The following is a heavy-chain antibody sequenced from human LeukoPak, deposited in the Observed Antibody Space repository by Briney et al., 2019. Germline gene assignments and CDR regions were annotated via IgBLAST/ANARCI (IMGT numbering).Heavy chain of an antibody. J-gene: IGHJ4*02. Sequence: SETLSLTCAVYGGSFSGYYWSWIRQPPGKGREWIGEINHSGSTNYNPSLKSRVNISVDTSKNQFSLKLSSVTAADTAVYYCARGGWDCSSTSCYRLKFDYWGQGTLVTVSS. CDR3: ARGGWDCSSTSCYRLKFDY. CDR1: GGSFSGYY. D-gene: IGHD2-2*01. V-gene: IGHV4-34*01. CDR2: INHSGST.